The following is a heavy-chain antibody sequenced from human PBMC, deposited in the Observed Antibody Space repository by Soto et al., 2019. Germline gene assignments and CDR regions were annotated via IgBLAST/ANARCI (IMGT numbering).Heavy chain of an antibody. J-gene: IGHJ6*02. CDR3: ATGLFLDA. V-gene: IGHV3-15*07. CDR2: IKSKPDGGTI. Sequence: GGAPRIPRGASGFSFNKARVNRVRQAPGKGLEWVGRIKSKPDGGTIDYAAPVKGRFTISRDDSKNTVHLQMNSLKTEDTAVYYCATGLFLDAWGQGTTVTVSS. CDR1: GFSFNKAR.